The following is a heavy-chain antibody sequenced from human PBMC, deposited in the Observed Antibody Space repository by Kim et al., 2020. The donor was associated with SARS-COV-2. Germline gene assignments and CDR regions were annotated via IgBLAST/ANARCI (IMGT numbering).Heavy chain of an antibody. J-gene: IGHJ4*02. CDR1: GFTFSSYE. V-gene: IGHV3-48*03. CDR2: ISSSGNTI. D-gene: IGHD5-18*01. Sequence: GALRLSCAASGFTFSSYEMNWVRQAPGKGLEWVSYISSSGNTIYYADSVKGRFTISRDNAKNSLYLQMNSLRAEDTAVYYCARDTAMAVDYWGQGTLVTVSS. CDR3: ARDTAMAVDY.